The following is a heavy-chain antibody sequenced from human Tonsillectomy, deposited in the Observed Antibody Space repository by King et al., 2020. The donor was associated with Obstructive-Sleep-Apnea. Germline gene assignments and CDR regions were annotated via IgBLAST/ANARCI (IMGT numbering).Heavy chain of an antibody. Sequence: VQLQQWGAGLLKPSETLSLTCAVYGGSFSGYYWSWLRQPPGKGLEWIGEINHSGSTNYNPSLKSRVTISVDTSKNQFSLKLSSVTAADTAVYYCARLLRLYYYDSSGSPYFDYWGQGTLVTVSS. D-gene: IGHD3-22*01. CDR2: INHSGST. V-gene: IGHV4-34*01. CDR1: GGSFSGYY. CDR3: ARLLRLYYYDSSGSPYFDY. J-gene: IGHJ4*02.